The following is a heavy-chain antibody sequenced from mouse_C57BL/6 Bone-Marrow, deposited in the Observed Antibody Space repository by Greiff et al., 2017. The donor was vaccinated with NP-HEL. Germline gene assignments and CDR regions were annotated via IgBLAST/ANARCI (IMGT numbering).Heavy chain of an antibody. CDR1: GYTFTSYW. CDR2: IHPNSGST. Sequence: QVQLQQPGAELVKPGASVKLSCKASGYTFTSYWMHWVKQRPGQGLEWIGMIHPNSGSTNYNEKFKSKATLTVDKSSSTAYMQLSSLTSEDSAVYYCARHPLFITTVVARYFDVWGTGTTVTVSS. J-gene: IGHJ1*03. CDR3: ARHPLFITTVVARYFDV. V-gene: IGHV1-64*01. D-gene: IGHD1-1*01.